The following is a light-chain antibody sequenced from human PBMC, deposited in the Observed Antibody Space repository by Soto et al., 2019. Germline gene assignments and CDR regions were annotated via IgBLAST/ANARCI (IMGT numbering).Light chain of an antibody. CDR1: QSISSW. CDR2: KAS. V-gene: IGKV1-5*03. J-gene: IGKJ1*01. CDR3: QQYRET. Sequence: DIQMTQSPSTLSASVGDRVTITCRASQSISSWLAWYQQKPGKAPKLLIYKASSLESGVPSRFGGSGSGTEFTLTISSLQPDDFATYYCQQYRETFGQGTKVEIK.